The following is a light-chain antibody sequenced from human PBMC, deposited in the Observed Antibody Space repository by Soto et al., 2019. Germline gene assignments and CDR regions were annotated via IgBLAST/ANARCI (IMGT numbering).Light chain of an antibody. J-gene: IGLJ2*01. CDR1: NSNIGAGFA. Sequence: QSVLTQPPSVSGAPGQRVTISCTGSNSNIGAGFAVHWYQQLPGTAPKLLIHGNNNRPSGVPDRFSGSKSDTSASLAITGLQADDEADYYCCSYAGSYTLIFGGGTQLTVL. V-gene: IGLV1-40*01. CDR3: CSYAGSYTLI. CDR2: GNN.